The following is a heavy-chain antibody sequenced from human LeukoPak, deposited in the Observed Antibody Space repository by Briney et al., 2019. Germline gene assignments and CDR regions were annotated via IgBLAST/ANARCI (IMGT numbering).Heavy chain of an antibody. CDR1: GFTSSSYA. V-gene: IGHV3-23*01. Sequence: PGGSLRLSCAASGFTSSSYAMSWVRQAPGKGLEWVSAISGSGGSTYYADSVKGRFTISRDNSKNTLYLQMNSLRAEDTAVYYCAKDLVVVNDAFDIWGQGTMVTVSS. CDR2: ISGSGGST. CDR3: AKDLVVVNDAFDI. D-gene: IGHD3-22*01. J-gene: IGHJ3*02.